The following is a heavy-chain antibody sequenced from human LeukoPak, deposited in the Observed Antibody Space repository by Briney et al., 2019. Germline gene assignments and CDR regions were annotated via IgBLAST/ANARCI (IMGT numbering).Heavy chain of an antibody. Sequence: AGGSLRLSCETSGFSFSSFAMRWVRQAPGKGPEWVSTICGTGGSTYYAASVNGRFTISRDNSNNTVSLQMDSLRAEDTALYYCAHPGATNVGCWGQGTLVTVSP. J-gene: IGHJ1*01. CDR2: ICGTGGST. D-gene: IGHD1-26*01. V-gene: IGHV3-23*01. CDR1: GFSFSSFA. CDR3: AHPGATNVGC.